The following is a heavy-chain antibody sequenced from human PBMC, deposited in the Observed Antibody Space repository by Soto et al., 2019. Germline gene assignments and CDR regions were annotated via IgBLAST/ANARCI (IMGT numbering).Heavy chain of an antibody. CDR2: VYSGGTT. J-gene: IGHJ6*02. Sequence: PGGSLRLSCAASGFTASSAYMTWVRQAPGKGLEWLSTVYSGGTTYYADSVKGRFIISRDNSKNTLFLQMNNLRVEDTAMYYCARDPGYRNGMDVWGQGTTVTVSS. CDR1: GFTASSAY. V-gene: IGHV3-66*01. CDR3: ARDPGYRNGMDV. D-gene: IGHD5-18*01.